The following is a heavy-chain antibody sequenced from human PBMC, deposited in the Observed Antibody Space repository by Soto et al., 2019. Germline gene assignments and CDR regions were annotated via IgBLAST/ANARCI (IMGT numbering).Heavy chain of an antibody. CDR1: GYTFTSYW. D-gene: IGHD5-12*01. Sequence: GESLKISCKASGYTFTSYWIEWVRQLPGKGLEWMGIIYPGDSESTYSPSFQGQVTLSVDKSISTAYLHWNSLKASDTAMYYCARRGLDYYYATDVWGQGTTVTVSS. CDR3: ARRGLDYYYATDV. V-gene: IGHV5-51*01. CDR2: IYPGDSES. J-gene: IGHJ6*02.